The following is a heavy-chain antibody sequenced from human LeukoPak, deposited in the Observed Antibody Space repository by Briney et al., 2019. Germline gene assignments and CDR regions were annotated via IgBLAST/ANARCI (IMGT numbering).Heavy chain of an antibody. D-gene: IGHD6-13*01. J-gene: IGHJ4*02. CDR3: ARIGSSSWYQGYYFDY. CDR2: ISGSGGST. Sequence: GGSLRLSCAASGFTFSSYAMSWVRQAPGKGLEWVSAISGSGGSTYYADSVKGRFTISRDNSKNTLYLQMNSLRAEDTAVYYCARIGSSSWYQGYYFDYWGQGTLVTVSS. V-gene: IGHV3-23*01. CDR1: GFTFSSYA.